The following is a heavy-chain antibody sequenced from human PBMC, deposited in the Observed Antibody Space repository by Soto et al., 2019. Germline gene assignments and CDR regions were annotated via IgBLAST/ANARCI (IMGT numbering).Heavy chain of an antibody. Sequence: PGWSLRLSCAASGFTFSDYYMSWIRQAPGKGLEWVSYISSSGSTIYYADSVKGRFTISRDNAKNSLYLKMNSLRAEDTAVYYCARAQDDSSGWSFDHWGQGALVTV. D-gene: IGHD3-22*01. CDR2: ISSSGSTI. J-gene: IGHJ4*02. CDR1: GFTFSDYY. CDR3: ARAQDDSSGWSFDH. V-gene: IGHV3-11*01.